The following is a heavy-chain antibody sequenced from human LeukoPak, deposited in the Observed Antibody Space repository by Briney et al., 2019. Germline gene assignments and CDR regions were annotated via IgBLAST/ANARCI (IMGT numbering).Heavy chain of an antibody. Sequence: SETLSLTCSVSGGSISSYYWSWIRQPAGKGLEWIGRIYTSGSTNYNPSLKSRVTMSVDTSKNQFSLKLSSVTAADTAVYYCAREVARRYYYYYMDVWGKGTTVTVSS. D-gene: IGHD2-15*01. J-gene: IGHJ6*03. CDR2: IYTSGST. CDR1: GGSISSYY. V-gene: IGHV4-4*07. CDR3: AREVARRYYYYYMDV.